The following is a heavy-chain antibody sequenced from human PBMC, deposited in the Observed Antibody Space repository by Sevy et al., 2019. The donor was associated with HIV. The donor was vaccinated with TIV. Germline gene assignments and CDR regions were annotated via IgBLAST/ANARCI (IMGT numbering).Heavy chain of an antibody. D-gene: IGHD2-15*01. CDR1: GYSISSGYY. CDR2: IYHSGST. V-gene: IGHV4-38-2*02. J-gene: IGHJ5*02. Sequence: SETLSLTCALSGYSISSGYYWGWIRQPPGKGLEWIGSIYHSGSTSYNPSLRSRVTISVDTSKNQFSLKLSSVSAADTAVYYCSRESGDIVEVVAAPRDWLDPWGQGTLVTVSS. CDR3: SRESGDIVEVVAAPRDWLDP.